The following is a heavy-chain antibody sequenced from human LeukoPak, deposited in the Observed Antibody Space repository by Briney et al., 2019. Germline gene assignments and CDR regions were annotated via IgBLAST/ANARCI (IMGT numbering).Heavy chain of an antibody. D-gene: IGHD2-15*01. CDR1: GFTLSSYS. CDR3: ARDRSGGSWGAFDI. Sequence: PGGSLRLSCAASGFTLSSYSMNWVRQAPGKGLEWVSSISSSSSYIYYADSVKGRFTISRDNAKNSLYLQMNSLRAEDTAVYYCARDRSGGSWGAFDIWGQGTMVTVSS. J-gene: IGHJ3*02. V-gene: IGHV3-21*01. CDR2: ISSSSSYI.